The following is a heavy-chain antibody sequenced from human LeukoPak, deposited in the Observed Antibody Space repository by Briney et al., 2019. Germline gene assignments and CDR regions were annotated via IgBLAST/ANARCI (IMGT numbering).Heavy chain of an antibody. V-gene: IGHV3-48*01. CDR1: GFPFSSYS. CDR2: ISISSSTI. D-gene: IGHD4/OR15-4a*01. CDR3: ARLHGAYPFDS. J-gene: IGHJ4*02. Sequence: GGSLRLSCAASGFPFSSYSMNWVRQAPGRGREWVSYISISSSTIYYADSVKGRFTISRDNAKNSLYLQMNSLRAEDTAVYYCARLHGAYPFDSWGQGTLVTVSS.